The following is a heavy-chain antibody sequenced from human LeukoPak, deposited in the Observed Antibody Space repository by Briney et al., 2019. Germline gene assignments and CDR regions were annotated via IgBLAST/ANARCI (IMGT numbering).Heavy chain of an antibody. D-gene: IGHD6-13*01. V-gene: IGHV4-59*08. Sequence: PSETLSLTCTVSGGSISSYYWSWIRQPPGKGLEWIGYIYYSGSTNYNPSLKSRVTISVDTSKNQFSLKLSSVTAADTAVYYCARQSSSWYGPYYYYMDVWGKGTTVTVSS. CDR2: IYYSGST. J-gene: IGHJ6*03. CDR3: ARQSSSWYGPYYYYMDV. CDR1: GGSISSYY.